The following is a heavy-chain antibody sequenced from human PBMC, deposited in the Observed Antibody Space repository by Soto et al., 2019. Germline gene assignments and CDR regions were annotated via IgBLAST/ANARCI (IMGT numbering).Heavy chain of an antibody. CDR2: ISWNSGSI. Sequence: EVQLVESGGGLVQPGRSLRLSCAASGFTFDDYAMHWVRQAPGKGLEWVSGISWNSGSIGYADSVEGRFTISRDNAKNSLYLQMNSLRAEDTALYYCAKDTLDWGQGTMVTVSS. CDR3: AKDTLD. J-gene: IGHJ3*01. CDR1: GFTFDDYA. V-gene: IGHV3-9*01. D-gene: IGHD6-6*01.